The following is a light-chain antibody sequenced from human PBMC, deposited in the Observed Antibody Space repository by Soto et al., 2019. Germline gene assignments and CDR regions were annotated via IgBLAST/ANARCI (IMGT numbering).Light chain of an antibody. V-gene: IGKV2-30*02. CDR1: QGLKHSDGNTY. Sequence: DVVMTQSPLSLPVTLGQPASISCRSSQGLKHSDGNTYLHWFQQRPGQSPRRLINNVSNRDSGVTDRFSGSGSCTDFTLKISRVEAEDVGLFYCMQGTHWPLTFGQGTKVEIK. CDR3: MQGTHWPLT. J-gene: IGKJ1*01. CDR2: NVS.